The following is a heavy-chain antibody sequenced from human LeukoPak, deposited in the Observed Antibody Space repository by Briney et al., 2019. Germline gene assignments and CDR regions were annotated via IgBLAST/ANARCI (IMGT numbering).Heavy chain of an antibody. Sequence: GGSLRLSCAASGFTFNSYAMYWVRQASGKGLEWVALIWYDGSNKYYADSVKGRFTVSRDNSKNTLYPQMNSLRAEDTAVYYCARARGWEPDYYYYYMDVWGKGTTVTVSS. J-gene: IGHJ6*03. CDR2: IWYDGSNK. CDR3: ARARGWEPDYYYYYMDV. D-gene: IGHD1-26*01. CDR1: GFTFNSYA. V-gene: IGHV3-33*01.